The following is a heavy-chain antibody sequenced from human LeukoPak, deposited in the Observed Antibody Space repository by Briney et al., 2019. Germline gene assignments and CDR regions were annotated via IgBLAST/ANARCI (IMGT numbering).Heavy chain of an antibody. D-gene: IGHD2-15*01. CDR3: ARAGYCSGGSCWDYYYMDV. Sequence: SETLSLTCTVSGGSISSSSYYWGWIRQPPGKGLEWIGSIYYSGSTYYNPSLKSRVTISVDTSKNQFSLKLSSVTAADTAVYYCARAGYCSGGSCWDYYYMDVWGKGTTVTVSS. CDR2: IYYSGST. J-gene: IGHJ6*03. V-gene: IGHV4-39*07. CDR1: GGSISSSSYY.